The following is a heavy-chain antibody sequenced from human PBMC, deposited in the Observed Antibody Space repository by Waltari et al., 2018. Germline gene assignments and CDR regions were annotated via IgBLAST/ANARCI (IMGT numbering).Heavy chain of an antibody. CDR1: GFSLTTSGVA. V-gene: IGHV2-5*02. CDR2: IYWDNDK. J-gene: IGHJ3*02. Sequence: QITLKETGPTLVQPTQTLALTCTFSGFSLTTSGVAVGWIRQPTGKALEWLVHIYWDNDKRYNPSLKSRITIIKDTSKNQVIPIMTNTDPVDTGTYFCAHRLIGSNTWDYGAFDIWGQGTVVTVSS. D-gene: IGHD3-10*01. CDR3: AHRLIGSNTWDYGAFDI.